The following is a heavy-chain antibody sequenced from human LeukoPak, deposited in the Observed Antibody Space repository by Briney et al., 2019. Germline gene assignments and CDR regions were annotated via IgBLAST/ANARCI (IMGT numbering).Heavy chain of an antibody. CDR2: INSDGSST. CDR1: GFTFSSYW. V-gene: IGHV3-74*01. J-gene: IGHJ4*02. CDR3: AKGDYIAAAGAIDY. D-gene: IGHD6-13*01. Sequence: GGSLRLSCAASGFTFSSYWMHWVRQAPGKGLVWVSRINSDGSSTSYADSVKGRFTISRDNAKNTLYLQMNSLRAEDTAVYYCAKGDYIAAAGAIDYWGQGTLVTVSS.